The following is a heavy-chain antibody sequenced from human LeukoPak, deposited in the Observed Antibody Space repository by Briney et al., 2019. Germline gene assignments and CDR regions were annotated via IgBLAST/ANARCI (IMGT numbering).Heavy chain of an antibody. J-gene: IGHJ2*01. CDR2: IYYSGST. V-gene: IGHV4-39*01. D-gene: IGHD4-11*01. CDR1: GGSISSSSYY. Sequence: SETLSLTCTVSGGSISSSSYYWGWIRQPPGKGLEWIGSIYYSGSTYYNPSLKSRVTISVDTSKNQFSLKLSSVTAADTAVYYCPTVTTDWYFDLWGRGTLVTVSS. CDR3: PTVTTDWYFDL.